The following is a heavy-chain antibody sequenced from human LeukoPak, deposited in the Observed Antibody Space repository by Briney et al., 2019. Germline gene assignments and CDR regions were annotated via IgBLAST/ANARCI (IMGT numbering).Heavy chain of an antibody. D-gene: IGHD6-13*01. Sequence: ASVKVSCKASGYTFTSYDINWVRQATGQGLEWMGWMNPNSGNTGYAQKFQGRVTMTGNTSISTAYMELSGLRSEDTAVYYCARSDSSSWYVYWGQETLVTVSS. J-gene: IGHJ4*02. CDR1: GYTFTSYD. V-gene: IGHV1-8*01. CDR2: MNPNSGNT. CDR3: ARSDSSSWYVY.